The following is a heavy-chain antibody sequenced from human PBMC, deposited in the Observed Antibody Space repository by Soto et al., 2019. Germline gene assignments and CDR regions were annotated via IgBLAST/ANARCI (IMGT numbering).Heavy chain of an antibody. CDR1: AGSISSYY. J-gene: IGHJ6*03. Sequence: QVQLQESGPGLVQPSETLSLTCTVSAGSISSYYWSWIRQPPGKGLEWIGYIYYSGSTNYNPSLKSRVPISVDTSKNQFSLKLSSVTAADTAVYYCARHPAPETTAPHVYYYYCMDVWGKGATVTVSS. CDR3: ARHPAPETTAPHVYYYYCMDV. D-gene: IGHD4-4*01. V-gene: IGHV4-59*08. CDR2: IYYSGST.